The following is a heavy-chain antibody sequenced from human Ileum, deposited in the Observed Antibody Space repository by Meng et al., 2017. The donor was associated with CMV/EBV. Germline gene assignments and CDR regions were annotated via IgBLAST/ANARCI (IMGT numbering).Heavy chain of an antibody. V-gene: IGHV4-34*10. Sequence: TLSLTRAVSGGSFSGYHWTCIRQPPGKGLEWIGAITHSGSANYNPSLKSRLTMSIDTSKRLFSLKLNSVTAADTAVYYCARWANPNYWGQGTLVTVSS. CDR1: GGSFSGYH. CDR3: ARWANPNY. J-gene: IGHJ4*02. CDR2: ITHSGSA.